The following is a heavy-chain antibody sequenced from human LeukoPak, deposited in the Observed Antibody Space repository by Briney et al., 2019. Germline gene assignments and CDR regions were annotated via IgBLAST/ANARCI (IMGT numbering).Heavy chain of an antibody. CDR3: ARVRIPPPYIAAAGTGKFVVGYFDY. D-gene: IGHD6-13*01. CDR2: ISSSSSYT. J-gene: IGHJ4*02. CDR1: GFTFSSYG. Sequence: PGKSLRLSCAASGFTFSSYGMHWIRQAPGKGLEWVSYISSSSSYTNYADSVKGRFTISRDNAKNSLYLQMNSLRAEDTAVYYCARVRIPPPYIAAAGTGKFVVGYFDYWGQGTLVTVSS. V-gene: IGHV3-11*06.